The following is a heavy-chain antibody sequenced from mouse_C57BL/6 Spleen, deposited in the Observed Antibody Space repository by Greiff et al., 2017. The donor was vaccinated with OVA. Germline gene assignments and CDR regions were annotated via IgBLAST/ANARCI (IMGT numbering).Heavy chain of an antibody. V-gene: IGHV3-1*01. CDR1: GYSITSGYD. CDR2: ISYSGST. CDR3: ARRAYGSSYEGYFDV. J-gene: IGHJ1*03. D-gene: IGHD1-1*01. Sequence: EVKLVESGPGMVKPSQSLFLTCTVTGYSITSGYDWHWIRHFPGNKLEWMGYISYSGSTNYNPSLKSRISITHDTSKNHFFLKLNSVTTEDTATYYCARRAYGSSYEGYFDVWGTGTTVTVSS.